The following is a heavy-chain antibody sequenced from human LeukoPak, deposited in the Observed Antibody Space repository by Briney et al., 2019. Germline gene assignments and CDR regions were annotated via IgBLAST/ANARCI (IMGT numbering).Heavy chain of an antibody. J-gene: IGHJ4*02. Sequence: SETLSLTCTVSGGSISGYYWTWIRQPAGKGLEWIGRIYTTGSTNYNPSLNSRVTMSVDTSNNPFSLKLSCVTAADAAVYYCARQIAADGKAGFDYWGQGTLVTVSS. D-gene: IGHD6-13*01. CDR3: ARQIAADGKAGFDY. CDR1: GGSISGYY. V-gene: IGHV4-4*07. CDR2: IYTTGST.